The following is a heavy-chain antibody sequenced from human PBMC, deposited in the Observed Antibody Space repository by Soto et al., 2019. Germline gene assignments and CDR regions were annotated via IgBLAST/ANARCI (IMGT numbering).Heavy chain of an antibody. J-gene: IGHJ5*02. CDR3: ARDADYYYGSGSDNRFDP. CDR1: GYTFTSYG. CDR2: ISAYNGNT. V-gene: IGHV1-18*01. Sequence: QVQLVQSGAEVKKPGASVKVSCKASGYTFTSYGISWVRQAPGQGLEWMGWISAYNGNTNYAQKLQGRVTMTTDTSTSTADMELRSLRSDNTAVYYCARDADYYYGSGSDNRFDPWGQGTLVTVSS. D-gene: IGHD3-10*01.